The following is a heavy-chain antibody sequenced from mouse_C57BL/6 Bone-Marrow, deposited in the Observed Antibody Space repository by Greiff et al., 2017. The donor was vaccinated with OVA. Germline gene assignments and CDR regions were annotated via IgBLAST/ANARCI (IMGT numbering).Heavy chain of an antibody. Sequence: VQLQQSGPELVKPGASVKLSCKASGYTFTSYDINWVNQRPGQGLEWIGRIYPRDGSTKYIEKFKGKFTLTVDTSSSTAYMELHRLTSEDSAVYFCAREGAYGYDVPHFDDWGQGTTLTVSS. D-gene: IGHD2-2*01. CDR1: GYTFTSYD. CDR2: IYPRDGST. V-gene: IGHV1-85*01. CDR3: AREGAYGYDVPHFDD. J-gene: IGHJ2*01.